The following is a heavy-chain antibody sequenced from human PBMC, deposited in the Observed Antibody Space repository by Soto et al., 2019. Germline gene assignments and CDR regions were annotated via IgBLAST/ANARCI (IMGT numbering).Heavy chain of an antibody. CDR1: GFSLSTSGMC. CDR3: ARAGIAARNYYYYMDV. D-gene: IGHD6-6*01. Sequence: GPGPTLVNPTQTLTLTCTFSGFSLSTSGMCVSWIRQPPGKALEWLARIDWDDDKYYSTSLKTRLTISKDTSKNQVVLTMTNMDPVDTATYYCARAGIAARNYYYYMDVWGKGTTVTVSS. V-gene: IGHV2-70*11. J-gene: IGHJ6*03. CDR2: IDWDDDK.